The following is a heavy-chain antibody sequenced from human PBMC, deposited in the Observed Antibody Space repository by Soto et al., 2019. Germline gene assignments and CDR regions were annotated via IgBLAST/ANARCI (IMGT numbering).Heavy chain of an antibody. Sequence: PSETLSLTCTVSGGSISSYYWSWIRQPPGKGLEWIGYIYYSGSTNYNPSLKSRVTISVDTSKNQFSLKLSSVTAADTAVYYCARVSSGWYQVSAFDIWGQGTMVTVSS. V-gene: IGHV4-59*01. CDR1: GGSISSYY. D-gene: IGHD6-19*01. J-gene: IGHJ3*02. CDR3: ARVSSGWYQVSAFDI. CDR2: IYYSGST.